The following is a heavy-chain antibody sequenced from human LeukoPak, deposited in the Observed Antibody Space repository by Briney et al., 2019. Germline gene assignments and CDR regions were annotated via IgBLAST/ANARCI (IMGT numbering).Heavy chain of an antibody. CDR2: IWYDGSNK. D-gene: IGHD3-22*01. CDR3: ARDRSSGFYAY. J-gene: IGHJ4*02. Sequence: GGSLRLSCTASGFTFSDYGMHWVRQPPGKGLEWVAIIWYDGSNKKYEDSVKGRFTISRDNAKNSLYLQMNSLRAEDTAVYYCARDRSSGFYAYWGQGTLVTVSS. V-gene: IGHV3-33*01. CDR1: GFTFSDYG.